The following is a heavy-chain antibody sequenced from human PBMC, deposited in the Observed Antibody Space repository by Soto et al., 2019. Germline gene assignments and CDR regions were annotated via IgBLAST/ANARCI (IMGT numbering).Heavy chain of an antibody. V-gene: IGHV1-18*01. CDR3: SRYLNAGAVDY. J-gene: IGHJ4*02. CDR1: GYTFTSYG. Sequence: QVQLVQSGAEVKKPGASVKVSCKASGYTFTSYGISWVRQAPGQGLEWMGWVSAYNGNTKYGQKLQGRVTMTTDTSTCAADMELRCLRSDVTAVYYCSRYLNAGAVDYWGQGALLTVSS. D-gene: IGHD2-2*01. CDR2: VSAYNGNT.